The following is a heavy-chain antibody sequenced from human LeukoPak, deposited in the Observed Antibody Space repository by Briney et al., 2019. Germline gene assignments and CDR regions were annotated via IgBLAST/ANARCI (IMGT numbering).Heavy chain of an antibody. D-gene: IGHD3-10*01. Sequence: GGSLRLSCAASGFTVSSNYMSWVRQAPGKGLEWVSVIYSGGSTYYADSVKGRFTISRDNSKNTLYPQMGSLRAEDMAVYYCARAPPSRYGSGSYYNLPHFDYWGQGTLVTVSS. CDR3: ARAPPSRYGSGSYYNLPHFDY. V-gene: IGHV3-66*01. CDR2: IYSGGST. J-gene: IGHJ4*02. CDR1: GFTVSSNY.